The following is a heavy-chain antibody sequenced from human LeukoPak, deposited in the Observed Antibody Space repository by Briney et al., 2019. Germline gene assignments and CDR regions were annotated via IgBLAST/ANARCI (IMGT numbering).Heavy chain of an antibody. CDR1: GGSISSGSYY. CDR3: ARAPIWIAVAGVFDY. V-gene: IGHV4-61*02. D-gene: IGHD6-19*01. Sequence: PSETLSLTCTVSGGSISSGSYYWSWIRQPAGKGLEWIGRIYTSGSTNYNPSLKSRVTISVDTSKNQFSLKLSSVTAADTAVYYCARAPIWIAVAGVFDYWGQGTLVTVSS. CDR2: IYTSGST. J-gene: IGHJ4*02.